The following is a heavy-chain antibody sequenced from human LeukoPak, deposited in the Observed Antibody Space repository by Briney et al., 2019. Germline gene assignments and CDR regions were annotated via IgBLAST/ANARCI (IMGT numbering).Heavy chain of an antibody. CDR1: GYTFTSYS. Sequence: ASVKVSCKASGYTFTSYSISWVRQAPGQGLEWMGGIIPIFATANYAQKFQGRVTITADESTSTAYMELSSLRSEDTAVYYCARDRPGRYCSTTSCFTASPFAPWGQGTLVTVSS. J-gene: IGHJ5*02. D-gene: IGHD2-2*02. CDR3: ARDRPGRYCSTTSCFTASPFAP. CDR2: IIPIFATA. V-gene: IGHV1-69*13.